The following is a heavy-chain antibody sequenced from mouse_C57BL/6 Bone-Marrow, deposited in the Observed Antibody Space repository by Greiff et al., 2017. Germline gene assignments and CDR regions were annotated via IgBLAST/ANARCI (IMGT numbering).Heavy chain of an antibody. CDR2: IRSKSNNYAT. CDR3: VADGYYAWFAY. V-gene: IGHV10-1*02. Sequence: VQLKESGGGLVQPKGSLKLSCAASGFTFNTYAMNWVRQAPGKGLEWVARIRSKSNNYATYYADSVKDRFTISRDDSQSMLYLQMNNLKTEDTAMYYCVADGYYAWFAYWGQGTLVTVSA. D-gene: IGHD2-3*01. J-gene: IGHJ3*01. CDR1: GFTFNTYA.